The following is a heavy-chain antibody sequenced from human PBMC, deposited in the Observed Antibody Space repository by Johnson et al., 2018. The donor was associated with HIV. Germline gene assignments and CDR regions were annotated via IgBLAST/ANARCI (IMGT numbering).Heavy chain of an antibody. CDR1: GFTFSDYY. Sequence: QVQLVESGGGLVKPGGSLRLSCAASGFTFSDYYMSWIRQAPGKGLEWVSYISSSGSNIYYAESVKGQFTISRDNAKNSLYLQMNRLRAEDTAVYYCARDRAEVDDPNDAFDIWGQGTVVTVSS. D-gene: IGHD1-1*01. J-gene: IGHJ3*02. V-gene: IGHV3-11*04. CDR2: ISSSGSNI. CDR3: ARDRAEVDDPNDAFDI.